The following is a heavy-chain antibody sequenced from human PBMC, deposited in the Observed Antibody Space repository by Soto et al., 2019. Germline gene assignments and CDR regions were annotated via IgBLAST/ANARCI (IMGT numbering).Heavy chain of an antibody. CDR2: ISYHGINK. D-gene: IGHD3-10*01. V-gene: IGHV3-30*18. J-gene: IGHJ6*02. Sequence: QVHLVESGGGVVQPGRSLTLSCAASGFTFNTYGMHWVRQAPGKGLEWVAIISYHGINKYYADSVKGRFTISRDNSKNTLYLQMNSLRGEDTAVYYCAKDLHYYASGSGMDVWGQGTTVTVSS. CDR3: AKDLHYYASGSGMDV. CDR1: GFTFNTYG.